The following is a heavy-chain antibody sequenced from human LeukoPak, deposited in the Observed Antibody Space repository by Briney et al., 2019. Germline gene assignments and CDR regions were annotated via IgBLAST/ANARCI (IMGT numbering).Heavy chain of an antibody. CDR3: ARDLGYGALDP. Sequence: PGGSLRLSCAASGFTFTTYWMNWVRQAPGKGLEWVALISPDGSQTIYVDSVKGRFTISRDNAENSLYLQMNTLRAEDTAVYYCARDLGYGALDPWGQGTLVTVSS. J-gene: IGHJ5*02. CDR2: ISPDGSQT. V-gene: IGHV3-7*01. D-gene: IGHD4-17*01. CDR1: GFTFTTYW.